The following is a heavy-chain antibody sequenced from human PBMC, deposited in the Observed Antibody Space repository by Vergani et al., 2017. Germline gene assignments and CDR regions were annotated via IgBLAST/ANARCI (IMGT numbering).Heavy chain of an antibody. J-gene: IGHJ5*02. CDR2: INAGNGNT. CDR1: GYTFTSYA. CDR3: ARDLGLSTDYGDSNWFDP. V-gene: IGHV1-3*01. Sequence: QVQLVQSGAEVKKPGASVKVSCKASGYTFTSYAMHWVRQAPGQRLEGMGWINAGNGNTKYSQKFQGRVTITRDTSASTAYMELSSLRSEDTAVYYCARDLGLSTDYGDSNWFDPWGQGTLVTVSS. D-gene: IGHD4-17*01.